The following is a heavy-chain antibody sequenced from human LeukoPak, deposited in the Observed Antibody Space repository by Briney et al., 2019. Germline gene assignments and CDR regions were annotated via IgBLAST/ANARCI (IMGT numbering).Heavy chain of an antibody. CDR1: GFTFSDYY. V-gene: IGHV3-23*01. J-gene: IGHJ4*02. CDR3: AKAVPKAVVTPSFDY. D-gene: IGHD4-23*01. Sequence: PGGSLRLSCAASGFTFSDYYMSWIRQAPGKGLEWVSVISGDGGHTYYADSVKGRFTISRDNSKNTLYLQMNSPRVEDAAVYYCAKAVPKAVVTPSFDYWGQGTLVTVSS. CDR2: ISGDGGHT.